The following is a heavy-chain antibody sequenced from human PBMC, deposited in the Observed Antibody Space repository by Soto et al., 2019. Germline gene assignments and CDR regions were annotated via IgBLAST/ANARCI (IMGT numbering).Heavy chain of an antibody. D-gene: IGHD5-12*01. CDR3: ARVQRATANSFDY. CDR2: ISSSSSIV. J-gene: IGHJ4*02. Sequence: EVQLVESGGGLVKPGGSLRLSCAASGFIFGSYSMNWVRQAPGKGLQWMSSISSSSSIVYYAASVEGRFTISRDNAKNLLSLQMNSLRAEDTAIYYCARVQRATANSFDYWGQGTLVTVSS. CDR1: GFIFGSYS. V-gene: IGHV3-21*06.